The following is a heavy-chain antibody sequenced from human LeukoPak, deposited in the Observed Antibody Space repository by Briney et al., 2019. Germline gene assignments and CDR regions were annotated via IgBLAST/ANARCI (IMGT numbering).Heavy chain of an antibody. D-gene: IGHD4-23*01. CDR2: IRYDESNR. J-gene: IGHJ4*02. V-gene: IGHV3-30*02. Sequence: GSLRLSFAASGFSFSNYGMHWVRQAPGKGLEWVAFIRYDESNRFYADSVKGRFTISRDSSKKQLYLQMNSLRAEDTAVYYCAKSDAGNPDYWGQGTLVTVSS. CDR1: GFSFSNYG. CDR3: AKSDAGNPDY.